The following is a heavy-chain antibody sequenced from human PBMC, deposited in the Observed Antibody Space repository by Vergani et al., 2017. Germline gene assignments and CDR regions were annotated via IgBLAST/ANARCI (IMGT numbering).Heavy chain of an antibody. D-gene: IGHD6-13*01. J-gene: IGHJ6*02. V-gene: IGHV3-49*04. Sequence: EVQLVESGGGLVQPGRSLRLSCTASGFTFGDYAMSWVRQAPGKGLEWVGFIRSKAYGGTTEYAASVKGRFTISRDDSKSIAYLQMNSLKTEDTAVYYCTRDSASGRSRXSWDTYYYYYGMDVWGQGTTVTVSS. CDR1: GFTFGDYA. CDR3: TRDSASGRSRXSWDTYYYYYGMDV. CDR2: IRSKAYGGTT.